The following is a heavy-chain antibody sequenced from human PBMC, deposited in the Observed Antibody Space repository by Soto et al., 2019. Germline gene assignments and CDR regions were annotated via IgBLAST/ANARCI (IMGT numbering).Heavy chain of an antibody. CDR3: ARDEIVVVTAATYYYYGMDV. V-gene: IGHV3-33*01. J-gene: IGHJ6*01. CDR1: GFTFSSYG. Sequence: QVQLVESGGGVVQPGRSLRLSCAASGFTFSSYGMHWVRQAPGKGLEWVAVIWYDGSNKYYADSVKGRFTISRDNSKNTLYLQMNSLRAEDTAVYYCARDEIVVVTAATYYYYGMDVW. D-gene: IGHD2-21*02. CDR2: IWYDGSNK.